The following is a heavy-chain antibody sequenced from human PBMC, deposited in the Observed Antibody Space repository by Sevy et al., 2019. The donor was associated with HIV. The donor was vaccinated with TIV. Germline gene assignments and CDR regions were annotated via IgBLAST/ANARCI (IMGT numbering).Heavy chain of an antibody. V-gene: IGHV1-2*04. CDR3: ARGWGSSWYAFLDY. J-gene: IGHJ4*02. Sequence: ASVKVSCKASGYTFTGYYMHWVRQAPGQGLEWMGWINPNSGGTNYAQKFQGWVTMTRDTSISTAYMELSRLRSDDTAVYYCARGWGSSWYAFLDYWGQGTLVTVSS. CDR1: GYTFTGYY. CDR2: INPNSGGT. D-gene: IGHD6-13*01.